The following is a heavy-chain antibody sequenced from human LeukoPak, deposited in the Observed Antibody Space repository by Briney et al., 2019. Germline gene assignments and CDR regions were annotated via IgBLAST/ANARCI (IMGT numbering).Heavy chain of an antibody. V-gene: IGHV3-7*01. J-gene: IGHJ6*02. Sequence: GGSLRLSCAASGFTFSESWLTWVRQVPGQGLEWMAHINHEGGAIQYGDALKGLFTIAGDNAKGSVFLQMNSLRAEDTAIYHCATYINWVAGDVWGQGTTVIVSS. D-gene: IGHD1-1*01. CDR1: GFTFSESW. CDR2: INHEGGAI. CDR3: ATYINWVAGDV.